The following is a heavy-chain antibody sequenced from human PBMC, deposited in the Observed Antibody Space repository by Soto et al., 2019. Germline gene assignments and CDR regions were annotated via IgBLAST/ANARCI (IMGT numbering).Heavy chain of an antibody. Sequence: GGSLXXXXXASGFTFSNAWMDWVRQAPGKGLEWVGRIKSKTDGGTTDYDAPVKGRITISRDDSKNTLYLQMNSLKTEDKAVYYCITDQELDYGDYYYYYGMDVWGQGTTVTVSS. J-gene: IGHJ6*02. CDR3: ITDQELDYGDYYYYYGMDV. CDR2: IKSKTDGGTT. V-gene: IGHV3-15*07. CDR1: GFTFSNAW. D-gene: IGHD4-17*01.